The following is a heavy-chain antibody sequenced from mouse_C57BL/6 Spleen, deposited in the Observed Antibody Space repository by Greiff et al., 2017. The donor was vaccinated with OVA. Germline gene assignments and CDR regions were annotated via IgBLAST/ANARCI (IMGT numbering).Heavy chain of an antibody. CDR2: ITPNYGTT. CDR1: GYSFTDYN. Sequence: EVQLQQSGPELVKPGASVKISCKASGYSFTDYNMNWVKQSNGQSLEWIGVITPNYGTTSYTQTFKGKATLTVDQSSSTAYMQLNSLTSEDSAVYYCARGGSTTVLDYWGQGTSVTVSS. D-gene: IGHD1-1*01. J-gene: IGHJ4*01. CDR3: ARGGSTTVLDY. V-gene: IGHV1-39*01.